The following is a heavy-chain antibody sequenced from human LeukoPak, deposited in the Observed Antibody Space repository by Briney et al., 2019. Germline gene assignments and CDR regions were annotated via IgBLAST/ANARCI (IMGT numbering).Heavy chain of an antibody. CDR2: VTGDGSRT. CDR3: ATGLGYYYDY. CDR1: ELTFTKYS. J-gene: IGHJ4*02. Sequence: GGSLRLSCAASELTFTKYSMHWVRQAPGKGLVWVSRVTGDGSRTTYADPVRGRFTISRDNAKNTVYLQMNSLRAEDAAVYYCATGLGYYYDYWGQGTLVTVSS. D-gene: IGHD3-10*01. V-gene: IGHV3-74*01.